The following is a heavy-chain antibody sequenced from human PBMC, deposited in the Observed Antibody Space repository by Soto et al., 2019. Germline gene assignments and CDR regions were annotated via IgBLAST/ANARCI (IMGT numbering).Heavy chain of an antibody. J-gene: IGHJ6*02. V-gene: IGHV4-59*01. Sequence: SETLSLTCTVSGGSISSYYWSWIRQPPGKGLEWIGYIYYSGSTNYNPSLKSRVTISVDTSKNQFSLKLSSVTAADTAVYYCARDRIEYSSIGYYYYGMGVWGQGTTVTVSS. CDR1: GGSISSYY. CDR2: IYYSGST. D-gene: IGHD6-6*01. CDR3: ARDRIEYSSIGYYYYGMGV.